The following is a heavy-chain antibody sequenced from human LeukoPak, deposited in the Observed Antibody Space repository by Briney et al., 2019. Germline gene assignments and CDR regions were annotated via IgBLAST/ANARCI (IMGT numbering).Heavy chain of an antibody. Sequence: GGSLRLSCAASGFTFSTYSGNWIRQAPGKGLEWVSSISDDSNYIFYADSVKGRFTISRDNPKSTVSLQMSSLRAEDTALYYCVRDLHWGGFDVWGQGTMVTVSS. V-gene: IGHV3-21*04. CDR2: ISDDSNYI. D-gene: IGHD7-27*01. J-gene: IGHJ3*01. CDR1: GFTFSTYS. CDR3: VRDLHWGGFDV.